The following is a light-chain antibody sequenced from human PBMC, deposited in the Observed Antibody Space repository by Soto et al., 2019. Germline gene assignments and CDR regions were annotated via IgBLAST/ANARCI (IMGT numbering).Light chain of an antibody. J-gene: IGLJ7*01. CDR3: TTWDDGLNAPV. V-gene: IGLV1-44*01. CDR2: ANN. Sequence: QSVLTQPPSASGSPGQRVTISCSGSSSNVGSYPVNWYQHLPGTAPKVVIYANNQRPSGVPDRFSGSKSGTSASLAITGLQSEDEADYYCTTWDDGLNAPVFGGGTQLTVL. CDR1: SSNVGSYP.